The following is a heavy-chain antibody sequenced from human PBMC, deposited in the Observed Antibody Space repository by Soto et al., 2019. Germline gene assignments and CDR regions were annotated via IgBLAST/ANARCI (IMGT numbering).Heavy chain of an antibody. J-gene: IGHJ6*02. D-gene: IGHD3-22*01. CDR3: ARDPTVGPHDCCGYGPKKDVIYI. Sequence: ASVKVSCKASGYTFTGYYMHWVRQAPGQGLEWMGWINPNSGGTNYAQKFQGWVTMTRDTSISTAYMELSRLRSDDTAVYYCARDPTVGPHDCCGYGPKKDVIYICGQGTTVTVS. CDR2: INPNSGGT. CDR1: GYTFTGYY. V-gene: IGHV1-2*04.